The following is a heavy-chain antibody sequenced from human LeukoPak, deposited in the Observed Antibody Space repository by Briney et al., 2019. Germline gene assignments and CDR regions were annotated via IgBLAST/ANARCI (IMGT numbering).Heavy chain of an antibody. CDR3: ARGSGDFDS. CDR1: GFTFSSYA. V-gene: IGHV3-30*04. Sequence: GRSLRLSCAASGFTFSSYAMHWVRQAPGKGLEWVAVISYDGGNEYYVDSVKGRFTISRDDANNSLLLQMNSLRAEDTAVYYCARGSGDFDSWGQGTLVTVSS. D-gene: IGHD2-15*01. J-gene: IGHJ4*02. CDR2: ISYDGGNE.